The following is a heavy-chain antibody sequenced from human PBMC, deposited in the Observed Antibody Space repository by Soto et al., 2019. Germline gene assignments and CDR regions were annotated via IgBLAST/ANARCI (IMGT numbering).Heavy chain of an antibody. V-gene: IGHV4-59*01. Sequence: SETLSLTCTVSGGSISSYYWSWIRQPPGKGLEWIGYIYYGGSTNYNPSLKSRVTISVDTSKNQFSLKLSSVTAADTAVYYCARVSAGLFDYWGQGTLVTVSS. CDR3: ARVSAGLFDY. CDR2: IYYGGST. J-gene: IGHJ4*02. D-gene: IGHD6-13*01. CDR1: GGSISSYY.